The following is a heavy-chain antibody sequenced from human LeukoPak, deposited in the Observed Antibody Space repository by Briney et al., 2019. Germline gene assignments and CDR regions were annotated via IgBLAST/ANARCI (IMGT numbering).Heavy chain of an antibody. CDR2: ISYDGSNK. CDR1: GFTFSSYA. Sequence: PGRSLRLSCAASGFTFSSYAMHWVRQAPGKGLERVAVISYDGSNKYYADSVKGRFTISRDNSKNTLYLQMNSLRAEDTAVYYCARDFRALHGYSGYYPWGQGTLVTVSS. V-gene: IGHV3-30-3*01. D-gene: IGHD3-22*01. CDR3: ARDFRALHGYSGYYP. J-gene: IGHJ5*02.